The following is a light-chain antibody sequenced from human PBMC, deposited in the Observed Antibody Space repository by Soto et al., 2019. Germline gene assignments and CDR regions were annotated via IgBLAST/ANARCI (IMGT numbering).Light chain of an antibody. V-gene: IGLV3-21*02. Sequence: SYELTQPPSVSVAPGQTATITCGGSNIGSKSVHWYQQRPGQAPVLVVYDDRDRPSGIPDRFSGSNSGNTATLTISRVEVGDEAEYHCQEWDGTLDQWIFGGGTKLTVL. CDR3: QEWDGTLDQWI. CDR2: DDR. CDR1: NIGSKS. J-gene: IGLJ2*01.